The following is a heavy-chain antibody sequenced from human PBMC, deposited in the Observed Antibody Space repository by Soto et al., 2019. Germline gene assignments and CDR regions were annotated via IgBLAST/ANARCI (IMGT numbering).Heavy chain of an antibody. CDR3: ARVGGITGTARY. V-gene: IGHV4-30-4*01. J-gene: IGHJ4*02. D-gene: IGHD1-20*01. Sequence: SETLSLTCTVSGGSISSGDYYWSWIRQPPGKGLEWIGYIYYSGSTYYNPSLKSRVTISVDTSKNQFSLKLSSVTAADTAVYYCARVGGITGTARYWGQGTLVTVSS. CDR1: GGSISSGDYY. CDR2: IYYSGST.